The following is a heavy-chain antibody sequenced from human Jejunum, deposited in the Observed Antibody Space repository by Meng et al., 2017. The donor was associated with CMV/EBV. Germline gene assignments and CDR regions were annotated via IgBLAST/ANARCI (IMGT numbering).Heavy chain of an antibody. J-gene: IGHJ4*02. V-gene: IGHV3-21*04. CDR3: AKDPTYMIFAVGIPTYFDY. D-gene: IGHD3/OR15-3a*01. Sequence: IFSMDWVRRTPGKGLEWVSSIGSYNGYKYSAGSVQGRFTISRGDAKNSLYLQMDSLRAEDTAVYYCAKDPTYMIFAVGIPTYFDYWGQGTLVTVSS. CDR1: IFS. CDR2: IGSYNGYK.